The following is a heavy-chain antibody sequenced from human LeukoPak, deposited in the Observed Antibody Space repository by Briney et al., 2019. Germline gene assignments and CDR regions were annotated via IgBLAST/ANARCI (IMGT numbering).Heavy chain of an antibody. CDR1: GGSFSGYY. V-gene: IGHV4-34*01. CDR2: INHSGST. CDR3: ARVGPWVNPDYYYYYMDV. J-gene: IGHJ6*03. D-gene: IGHD1-14*01. Sequence: SETLSLTCAVYGGSFSGYYWSWIRQPPGKGLEWIGEINHSGSTNYNPSLKSRVTISVDTSKNQFSLKLSSVTAADTAVYFCARVGPWVNPDYYYYYMDVWGKGTTVTVSS.